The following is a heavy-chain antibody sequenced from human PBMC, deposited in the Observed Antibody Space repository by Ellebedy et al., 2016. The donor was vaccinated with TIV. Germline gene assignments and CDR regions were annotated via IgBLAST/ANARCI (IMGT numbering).Heavy chain of an antibody. Sequence: GESLKISCAASGFTFSNCGMERVRQAPGKGLEWVANIKKDGSEKHYVDSVKGRFTISRDNAKSSLYLQMNSLRAEDTAVYFCACGFDYWGQGTLVTVSS. V-gene: IGHV3-7*01. CDR1: GFTFSNCG. CDR2: IKKDGSEK. CDR3: ACGFDY. J-gene: IGHJ4*02.